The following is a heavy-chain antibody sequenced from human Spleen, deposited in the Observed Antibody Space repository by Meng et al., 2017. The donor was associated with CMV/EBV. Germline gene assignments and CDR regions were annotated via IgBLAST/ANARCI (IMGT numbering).Heavy chain of an antibody. CDR3: ARDTFRFLDY. CDR2: ISSSSSYI. V-gene: IGHV3-21*01. Sequence: GGSLRLSCAAAGFTFSSYSMNWVRQAPGKGLEWVSSISSSSSYIYYADSVKGRFTISRDNAKNSLYLQMNSLRAEDTAVYLCARDTFRFLDYWGQGTLVTVSS. J-gene: IGHJ4*02. D-gene: IGHD3-3*01. CDR1: GFTFSSYS.